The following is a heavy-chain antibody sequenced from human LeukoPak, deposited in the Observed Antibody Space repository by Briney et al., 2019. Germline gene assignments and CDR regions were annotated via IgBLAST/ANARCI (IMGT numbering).Heavy chain of an antibody. J-gene: IGHJ4*02. CDR2: FDPEDGET. D-gene: IGHD3-10*01. Sequence: GASVKVSCKVSGHTLTELSMHWVRQAPGKGLEWMGGFDPEDGETIYAQKFQGRVTMTEDTSTDTAYMELSSLRSEDTAVYYCATIRSVWFGDFGDPPAYYFDYWGQGTLVTVSS. V-gene: IGHV1-24*01. CDR1: GHTLTELS. CDR3: ATIRSVWFGDFGDPPAYYFDY.